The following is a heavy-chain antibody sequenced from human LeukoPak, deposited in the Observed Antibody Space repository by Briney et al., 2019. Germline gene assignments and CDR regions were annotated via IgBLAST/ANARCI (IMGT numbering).Heavy chain of an antibody. Sequence: PGGSLRLSCAASGFTFSTYGMNWVRQAPGKGLEWVAVISYDGSNKYYADSVKGRFTISRDSSKNTLYLQMNSLRAEDTAMYYCAKAIEVAGTDYWGQGTLVTVSS. CDR2: ISYDGSNK. V-gene: IGHV3-30*18. CDR1: GFTFSTYG. CDR3: AKAIEVAGTDY. J-gene: IGHJ4*02. D-gene: IGHD6-19*01.